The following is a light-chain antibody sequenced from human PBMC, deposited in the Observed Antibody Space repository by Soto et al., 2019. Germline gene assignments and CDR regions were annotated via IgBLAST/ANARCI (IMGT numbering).Light chain of an antibody. J-gene: IGKJ1*01. Sequence: AIRMTQSASSFSASTGDRVTITCRASQGISSYLAWYQQKPGKAPKLLIYDASTLQSGVPSRFSGSGSGTDFTLTISYLQSEDFATYYCRQYYSYPPTVGQGTKVEIK. CDR2: DAS. CDR1: QGISSY. CDR3: RQYYSYPPT. V-gene: IGKV1-8*01.